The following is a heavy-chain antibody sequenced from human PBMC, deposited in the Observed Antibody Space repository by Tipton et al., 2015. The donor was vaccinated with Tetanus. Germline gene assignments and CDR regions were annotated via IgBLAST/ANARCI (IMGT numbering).Heavy chain of an antibody. CDR1: GGSISSGGYY. CDR3: ARESRRAARIFDY. V-gene: IGHV4-31*03. J-gene: IGHJ4*02. Sequence: TLSLTCTVSGGSISSGGYYWSWIRQHPGKGLEWIGYIYYSGSTYYNPSLKSRVTISVDTSKNQFSLKLSSVTAADTAVYYCARESRRAARIFDYWGQGTLVTVSS. CDR2: IYYSGST. D-gene: IGHD6-6*01.